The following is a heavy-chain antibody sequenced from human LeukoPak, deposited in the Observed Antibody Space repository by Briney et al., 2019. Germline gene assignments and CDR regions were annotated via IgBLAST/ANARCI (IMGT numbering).Heavy chain of an antibody. D-gene: IGHD2-15*01. J-gene: IGHJ3*02. V-gene: IGHV1-18*01. CDR1: GYTFTSYG. Sequence: ASVKVSCKASGYTFTSYGISWVRQAPGQGLEWMGWISAYNGNTNYAQKLQGRVTMTRDTSTSTVYMELSSLRSEDTAVYYCARQRGGLTQGAFDIWGQGTMVTVSS. CDR3: ARQRGGLTQGAFDI. CDR2: ISAYNGNT.